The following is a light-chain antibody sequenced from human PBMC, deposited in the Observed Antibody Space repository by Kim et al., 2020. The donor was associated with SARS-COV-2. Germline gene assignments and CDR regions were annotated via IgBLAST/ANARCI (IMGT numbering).Light chain of an antibody. CDR3: CSYAGSPPYV. Sequence: QSALTQSRSVSGSHGQSVTISCTGTSSDVGGYNYVSWYQHHPGKAPKLIIYDVIERPSGVPDRFSASKSGNTASLTISGLQAEDEADYYCCSYAGSPPYVFGTGTKVTVL. CDR2: DVI. V-gene: IGLV2-11*01. CDR1: SSDVGGYNY. J-gene: IGLJ1*01.